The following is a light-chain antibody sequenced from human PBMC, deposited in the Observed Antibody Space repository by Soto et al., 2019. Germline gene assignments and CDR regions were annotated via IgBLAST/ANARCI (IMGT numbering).Light chain of an antibody. Sequence: DIVMRQSPLSLPVTPGEPASISCRSNQILLHNNGYNYLDWYMQKPGQSPQLLIYLGSNRSSGVPDRFSGSGSGTDFTLTISSLQPEDFATYYCQQSYSTPLTFGGGT. CDR3: QQSYSTPLT. V-gene: IGKV2-28*01. CDR2: LGS. J-gene: IGKJ4*01. CDR1: QILLHNNGYNY.